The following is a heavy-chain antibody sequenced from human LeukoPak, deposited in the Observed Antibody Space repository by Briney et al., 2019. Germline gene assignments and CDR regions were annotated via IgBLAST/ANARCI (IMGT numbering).Heavy chain of an antibody. CDR1: GYTFTSYY. CDR3: ARDLDPYYYGSGSRQHFDY. J-gene: IGHJ4*02. D-gene: IGHD3-10*01. Sequence: VASVTVSCKASGYTFTSYYMHWVRQAPGQGLEWMGIINPSGGSTSYAQKFQGRVTMTRDTSTSTVYMELSSLRSEDTAVYYCARDLDPYYYGSGSRQHFDYWGQGTLVTVSS. CDR2: INPSGGST. V-gene: IGHV1-46*01.